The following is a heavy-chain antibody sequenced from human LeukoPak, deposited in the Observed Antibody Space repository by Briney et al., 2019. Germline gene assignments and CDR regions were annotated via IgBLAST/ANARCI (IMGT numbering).Heavy chain of an antibody. CDR1: GGSISSGVYS. J-gene: IGHJ4*02. V-gene: IGHV4-30-2*01. D-gene: IGHD3-10*01. Sequence: SETLSLTCTVSGGSISSGVYSWNWIRQPPGKGLEWIGYIYHTGSTYYNPSLKSRVTISVDRSKNQFSLKLSSVTAADTAVYYCARGTHFYGSGSYYSAFDYWGQGTLVTVSS. CDR2: IYHTGST. CDR3: ARGTHFYGSGSYYSAFDY.